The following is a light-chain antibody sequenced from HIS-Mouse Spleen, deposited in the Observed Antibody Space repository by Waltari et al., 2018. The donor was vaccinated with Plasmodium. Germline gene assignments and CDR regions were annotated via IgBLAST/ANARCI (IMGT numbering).Light chain of an antibody. Sequence: EIVMTQSPATLSLTPGERATLSGRASQSVSSSSLSWYQQKPGQAPRLLIDGASTMTAVIPARCGGSGSRTDFTLTSSSLQPEDFAVYYCQQDYNLPYTFGQGTKLEIK. CDR3: QQDYNLPYT. CDR1: QSVSSSS. V-gene: IGKV3D-7*01. CDR2: GAS. J-gene: IGKJ2*01.